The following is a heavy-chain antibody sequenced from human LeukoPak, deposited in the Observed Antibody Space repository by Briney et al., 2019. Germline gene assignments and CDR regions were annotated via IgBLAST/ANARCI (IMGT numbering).Heavy chain of an antibody. CDR2: ISSSSSYI. CDR1: GFTFSSYS. Sequence: GGSLRLSCAASGFTFSSYSMNWVRQAPGKWLEWVSSISSSSSYIYYADSVKGRFTISRDNAKNSLYLQMNSLRAEDTAVYYCARDIRYSGSYCGWGQGTLVTVSS. CDR3: ARDIRYSGSYCG. V-gene: IGHV3-21*01. J-gene: IGHJ4*02. D-gene: IGHD1-26*01.